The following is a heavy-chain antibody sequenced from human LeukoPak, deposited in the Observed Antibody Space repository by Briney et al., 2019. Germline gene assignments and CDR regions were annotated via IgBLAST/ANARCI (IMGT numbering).Heavy chain of an antibody. D-gene: IGHD6-13*01. V-gene: IGHV3-30*18. Sequence: GRSLRLSCAASGFTFSSYGMHWVRQAPGKGLEWVAVISYDGSNKYYADSVKGRFTISRDNSKNTLYLQMNSLRAEDTAVYYCAKAGAAAGGGYYNYGMDVWGQGTTVTVSS. CDR3: AKAGAAAGGGYYNYGMDV. CDR2: ISYDGSNK. CDR1: GFTFSSYG. J-gene: IGHJ6*02.